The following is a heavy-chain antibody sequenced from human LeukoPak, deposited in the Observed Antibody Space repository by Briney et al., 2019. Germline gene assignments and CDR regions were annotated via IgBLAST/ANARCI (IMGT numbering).Heavy chain of an antibody. CDR3: ARGAVVITGYDAFDI. V-gene: IGHV1-8*01. CDR2: MNPNSGNT. CDR1: GYTFTSYD. J-gene: IGHJ3*02. D-gene: IGHD3-22*01. Sequence: GASVKVSCKASGYTFTSYDINRVRQATGQGLEWMGWMNPNSGNTGYAQKFQGRVTMTRNTSISTAYMELSSLRSEDTAVYYYARGAVVITGYDAFDIWGQRKMVTVSS.